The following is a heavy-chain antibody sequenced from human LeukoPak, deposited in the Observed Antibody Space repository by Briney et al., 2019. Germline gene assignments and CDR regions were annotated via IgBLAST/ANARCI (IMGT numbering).Heavy chain of an antibody. CDR1: GGSISSSSYY. J-gene: IGHJ4*02. CDR3: ASLLAAPRLNFDY. Sequence: PSETLSLTCTVSGGSISSSSYYWGWIRPPPGKGLEWIGSIYYSGNTYYNPSLKSRVTISVDTSKNYFSLKLSSVTAADTSVYYCASLLAAPRLNFDYWGQGTLVTVSS. CDR2: IYYSGNT. D-gene: IGHD2-8*01. V-gene: IGHV4-39*02.